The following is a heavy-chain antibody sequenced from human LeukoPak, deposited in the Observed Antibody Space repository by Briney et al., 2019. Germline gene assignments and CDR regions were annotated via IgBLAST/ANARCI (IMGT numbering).Heavy chain of an antibody. CDR2: IYYSGST. CDR1: GGSISSSSYY. CDR3: ARVKDRALVIHKYYYFDY. Sequence: PSETLSLTCTVSGGSISSSSYYWGWIRQPPGKGLEWIGSIYYSGSTYYNPSLKSRVTISVDTSKNQFSLKLSSVTAADTAVYYCARVKDRALVIHKYYYFDYWGQGTLVTVSS. J-gene: IGHJ4*02. V-gene: IGHV4-39*07. D-gene: IGHD3-9*01.